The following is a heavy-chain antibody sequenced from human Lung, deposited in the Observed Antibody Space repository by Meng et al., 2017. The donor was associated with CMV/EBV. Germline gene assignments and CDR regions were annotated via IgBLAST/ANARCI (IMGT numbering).Heavy chain of an antibody. V-gene: IGHV1-46*01. J-gene: IGHJ6*02. CDR3: ARDPYYDFWDGYYAAYYYFGLDD. D-gene: IGHD3-3*01. CDR2: INPSGGST. Sequence: AXVXVSXXASGYTFTNNYIHWVRQAPGQGLEWMGTINPSGGSTRYTQKFQGRVTMTRDTSTATVYMEVSSLRSEDTAVYYCARDPYYDFWDGYYAAYYYFGLDDWGQGTTVXVS. CDR1: GYTFTNNY.